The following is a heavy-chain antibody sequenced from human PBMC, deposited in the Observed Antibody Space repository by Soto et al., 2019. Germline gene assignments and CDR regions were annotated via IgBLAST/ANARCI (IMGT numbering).Heavy chain of an antibody. CDR2: IIPIFGTA. CDR3: ARKGSNSCGYYDDGMHV. J-gene: IGHJ6*02. D-gene: IGHD6-6*01. CDR1: GGTFSSYA. V-gene: IGHV1-69*01. Sequence: QVQLVQFGAEVKKPGSSVKVSCKASGGTFSSYAISWVRQAPGQGLEWMGGIIPIFGTANYAQKFQGRVTITADESTSTAYMELSSLRSEDTAVYYCARKGSNSCGYYDDGMHVWGQGTTVTAAS.